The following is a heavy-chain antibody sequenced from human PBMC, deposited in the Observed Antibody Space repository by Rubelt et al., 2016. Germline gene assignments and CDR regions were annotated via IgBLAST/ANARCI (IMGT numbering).Heavy chain of an antibody. J-gene: IGHJ4*02. D-gene: IGHD3-3*01. Sequence: QVQLQQWGAGLLKPSETLSLTCAVYGGSFSGYYWIWIRQPPGKGLEWIGEINHSGSTRYNPSLKNRVTISIATSKNQLTLKLRAGTASETAVYYCARGTGTTSFGVGTDPYDFDYWGQGTLVTAAS. CDR2: INHSGST. V-gene: IGHV4-34*01. CDR1: GGSFSGYY. CDR3: ARGTGTTSFGVGTDPYDFDY.